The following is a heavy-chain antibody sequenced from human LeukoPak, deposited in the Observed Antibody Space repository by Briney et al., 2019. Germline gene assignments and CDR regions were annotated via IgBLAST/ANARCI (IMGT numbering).Heavy chain of an antibody. J-gene: IGHJ4*02. CDR3: AGDSRTSSGYFDY. V-gene: IGHV4-39*07. CDR2: VDYSGIT. CDR1: GGSVTSSSHY. Sequence: PSETLSLTCTVFGGSVTSSSHYWGWIRQPPGKGLEWIGNVDYSGITYYSPSLKSRVTMSVDTSKNQFSLILASVTAADTAVYYCAGDSRTSSGYFDYWGQGTPVSVSS. D-gene: IGHD3-22*01.